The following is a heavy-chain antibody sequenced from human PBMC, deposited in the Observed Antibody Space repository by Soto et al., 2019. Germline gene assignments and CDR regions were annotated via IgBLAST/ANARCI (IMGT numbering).Heavy chain of an antibody. Sequence: SETLSLTCTVSGGSISSYYWSWIRQPPGKGLEWIGYIYYSGSTNYNPSLKSRVTISVDTSKNQFSLKLSPVTAADTAVYYCARGFGESDFDYWGQGTLVTVSS. CDR3: ARGFGESDFDY. CDR2: IYYSGST. D-gene: IGHD3-10*01. J-gene: IGHJ4*02. V-gene: IGHV4-59*01. CDR1: GGSISSYY.